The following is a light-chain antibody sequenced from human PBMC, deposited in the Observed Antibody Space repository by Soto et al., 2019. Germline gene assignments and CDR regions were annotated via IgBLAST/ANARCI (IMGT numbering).Light chain of an antibody. CDR1: QSVASLH. V-gene: IGKV3-20*01. Sequence: EIVLTQYPGTLSLSPGARATVACRASQSVASLHLAWYQQKPGQAPRLLIFGASSRATGIPDKFSGSGSGTDLTLTISRLEPDDFAVYDCQHYGSSSWTFGHGTKVEIK. CDR2: GAS. J-gene: IGKJ1*01. CDR3: QHYGSSSWT.